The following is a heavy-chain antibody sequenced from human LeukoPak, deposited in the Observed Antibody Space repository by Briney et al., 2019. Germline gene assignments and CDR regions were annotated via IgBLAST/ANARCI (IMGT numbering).Heavy chain of an antibody. CDR2: IYYSGST. CDR3: ARAGGDGYNWGYYYYYMDV. CDR1: GGSISSSSYY. D-gene: IGHD5-24*01. J-gene: IGHJ6*03. Sequence: PSETLSLTCTVSGGSISSSSYYWGWIRQPPGKGLEWIGSIYYSGSTYYNPSLKSRVTISVDTSKNQFSLKLSSVTAADTAVYYCARAGGDGYNWGYYYYYMDVWGKGTTVTVSS. V-gene: IGHV4-39*07.